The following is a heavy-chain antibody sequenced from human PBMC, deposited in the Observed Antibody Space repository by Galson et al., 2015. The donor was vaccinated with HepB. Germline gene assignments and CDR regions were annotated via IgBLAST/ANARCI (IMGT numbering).Heavy chain of an antibody. CDR2: IKSKTDGGTA. Sequence: SLRLSCAASGFTFSNIWMIWVRQAPGKGLEWVGRIKSKTDGGTADYAAPVKGRFTLSRDDSKNTLYLQMNSLKTEDTAVYYCASPHMAPCQACWGQGTLVTVSS. CDR3: ASPHMAPCQAC. V-gene: IGHV3-15*01. CDR1: GFTFSNIW. D-gene: IGHD2-2*01. J-gene: IGHJ4*02.